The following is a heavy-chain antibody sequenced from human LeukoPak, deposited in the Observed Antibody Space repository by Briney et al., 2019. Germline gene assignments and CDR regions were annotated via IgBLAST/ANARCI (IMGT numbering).Heavy chain of an antibody. CDR2: TSSDATTE. V-gene: IGHV3-30-3*01. CDR3: TRGSGSGSFLIDY. Sequence: PGGSLRLSCAASGFTFSAYAIHWVHQPPGKCLEWVSFTSSDATTEHFADSAKGRFTMSRDTSKNTVYLQMTTLRDEDTAVYYCTRGSGSGSFLIDYWGRGTLVTVSS. D-gene: IGHD3-10*01. CDR1: GFTFSAYA. J-gene: IGHJ4*02.